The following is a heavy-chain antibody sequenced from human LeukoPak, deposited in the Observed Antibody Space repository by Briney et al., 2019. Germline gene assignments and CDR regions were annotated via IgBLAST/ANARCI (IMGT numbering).Heavy chain of an antibody. J-gene: IGHJ4*02. V-gene: IGHV1-2*02. D-gene: IGHD3-3*01. CDR1: GYTSTGYY. CDR2: INPNSGGT. Sequence: ASVKVSCKASGYTSTGYYMHWVRQAPGQGLEWMGWINPNSGGTNYAQKFQGRVTMTRDTSISTAYMELSRLSSDDTAVYYCARVLGMHNFWSGYSFAYWGQGTLVTVSS. CDR3: ARVLGMHNFWSGYSFAY.